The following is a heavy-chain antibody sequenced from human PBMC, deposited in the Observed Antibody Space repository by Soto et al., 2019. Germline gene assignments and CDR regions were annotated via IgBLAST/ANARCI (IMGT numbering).Heavy chain of an antibody. CDR2: IHYSGDT. J-gene: IGHJ4*01. CDR3: ARSPYTTTYFDY. V-gene: IGHV4-31*03. D-gene: IGHD2-2*02. CDR1: GGSISSGDYY. Sequence: SETLSLTCTVSGGSISSGDYYWAWIRQHPGKGLEWIGHIHYSGDTYYNLSLKSRLTMSVDTSKNQFSLRLKSVTDADTAVYFCARSPYTTTYFDYWGHGTLVTVSS.